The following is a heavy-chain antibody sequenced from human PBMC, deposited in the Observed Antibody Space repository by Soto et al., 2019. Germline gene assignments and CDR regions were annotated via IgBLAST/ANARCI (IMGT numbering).Heavy chain of an antibody. CDR1: GYTFTGYY. CDR2: INPNSGGT. J-gene: IGHJ4*02. Sequence: ASVKVSCKASGYTFTGYYMHWVRQAPGQGLEWVGWINPNSGGTNYAQKFQGWVTMTRDTSISTAYMELSRLRSDDTAVYYCARDVYGYSSSWYYLDDWGQGTLVTGSS. CDR3: ARDVYGYSSSWYYLDD. V-gene: IGHV1-2*04. D-gene: IGHD6-13*01.